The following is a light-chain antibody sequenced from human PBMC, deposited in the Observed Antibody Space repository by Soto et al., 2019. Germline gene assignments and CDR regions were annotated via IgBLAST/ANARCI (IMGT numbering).Light chain of an antibody. Sequence: QSALTQPPSASGSPGQSGTISCTGTSTDVGAYNYVSWYQQHPGKAPKLMIYAVSKRPSGVPDRFSGSKSGNTASLTVSGLQADDEADYYCSSYVGNNNLVFGGGTKLTVL. CDR2: AVS. CDR1: STDVGAYNY. J-gene: IGLJ2*01. V-gene: IGLV2-8*01. CDR3: SSYVGNNNLV.